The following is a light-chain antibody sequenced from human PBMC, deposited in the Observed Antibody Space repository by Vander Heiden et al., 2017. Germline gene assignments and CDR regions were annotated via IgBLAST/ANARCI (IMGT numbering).Light chain of an antibody. Sequence: HSVLTPPPSVSGAPGQRVTLSCTGSSSNIGAGYDVHWYQQLPGTAPKLLIYGNSNRPSGVPDRFSGSKSGTSASLAITGLQAEDEADYYCQSYDSSLSGSVFGGGTKLTVL. V-gene: IGLV1-40*01. J-gene: IGLJ2*01. CDR3: QSYDSSLSGSV. CDR1: SSNIGAGYD. CDR2: GNS.